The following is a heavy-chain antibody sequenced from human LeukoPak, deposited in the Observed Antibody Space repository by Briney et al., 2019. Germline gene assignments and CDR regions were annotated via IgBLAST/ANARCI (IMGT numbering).Heavy chain of an antibody. V-gene: IGHV3-23*01. D-gene: IGHD6-13*01. Sequence: GGSLRLSCAVSGVTLSNYGMTWVRQAPGKGLEWVAGISGSGGGSNYADSVKGRFTISRDNAENSLFLQMNSLRVEDTAVYYCAREWQGGIAAAGTRIEGDYWGQGTLVAVSS. CDR2: ISGSGGGS. J-gene: IGHJ4*02. CDR3: AREWQGGIAAAGTRIEGDY. CDR1: GVTLSNYG.